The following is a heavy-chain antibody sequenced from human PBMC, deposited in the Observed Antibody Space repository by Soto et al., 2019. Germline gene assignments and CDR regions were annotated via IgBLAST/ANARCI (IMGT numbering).Heavy chain of an antibody. V-gene: IGHV3-23*01. CDR1: GFTFSSYA. Sequence: EVQLLESGGGLVQPGGSLRLSCAASGFTFSSYAMSWVRQAPGKGLEWVSAISGSGGSTYYADSVKGRFTISRDNSRNTLYLQLNGLDADDPDVYYCANKGLNGGHAVYYYYCMAVWGKGTTVTV. CDR3: ANKGLNGGHAVYYYYCMAV. J-gene: IGHJ6*03. D-gene: IGHD2-15*01. CDR2: ISGSGGST.